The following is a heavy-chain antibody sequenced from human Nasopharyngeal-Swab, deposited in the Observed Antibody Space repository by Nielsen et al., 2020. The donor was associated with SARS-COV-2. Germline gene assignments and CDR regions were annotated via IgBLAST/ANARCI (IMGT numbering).Heavy chain of an antibody. Sequence: SETLSLTCAVYGGSFSGYYWSWIRQPPGKGLEWIGEINHSGSTNYNPFLKSRVTISVDTSKNQFSLKLSSVTAADTAVYYCARGHSNDSFDYWGQGTLVTVSS. V-gene: IGHV4-34*01. J-gene: IGHJ4*02. CDR3: ARGHSNDSFDY. CDR1: GGSFSGYY. CDR2: INHSGST. D-gene: IGHD4-11*01.